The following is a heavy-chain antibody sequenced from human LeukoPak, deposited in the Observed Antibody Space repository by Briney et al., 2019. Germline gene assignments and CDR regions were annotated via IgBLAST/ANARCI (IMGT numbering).Heavy chain of an antibody. CDR1: GGSFSGYY. D-gene: IGHD6-19*01. CDR3: ARSVRYSSGWPDYFDY. Sequence: SETLSLTCAVYGGSFSGYYWSWIRQPPGKGLEWIGEINHSGSTNYNPSLKSRVTISVGTSKNQFSLKLSSVTAADTAVYYCARSVRYSSGWPDYFDYWGQGTLVTVSS. V-gene: IGHV4-34*01. J-gene: IGHJ4*02. CDR2: INHSGST.